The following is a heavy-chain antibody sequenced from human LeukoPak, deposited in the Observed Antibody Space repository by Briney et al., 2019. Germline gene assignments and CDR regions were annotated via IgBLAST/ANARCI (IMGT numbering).Heavy chain of an antibody. D-gene: IGHD3-10*01. Sequence: GVSVRLSCAASRFTFSSYDMHCVRQAPGKGLEGGTGIWCDGSNKYYADSVKGRFTISRDNSKNTVYLQMNSLRAEDTAVYCCARDYHRLYGSGSYLAEIWGQGTMVTVSS. CDR2: IWCDGSNK. J-gene: IGHJ3*02. CDR3: ARDYHRLYGSGSYLAEI. V-gene: IGHV3-33*01. CDR1: RFTFSSYD.